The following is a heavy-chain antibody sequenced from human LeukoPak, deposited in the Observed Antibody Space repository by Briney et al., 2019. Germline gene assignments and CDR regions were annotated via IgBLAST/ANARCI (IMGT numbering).Heavy chain of an antibody. CDR1: GGSISSYY. CDR3: ARDGSGGHDFWSGYFNWSAP. J-gene: IGHJ5*02. CDR2: IYYSGST. D-gene: IGHD3-3*01. V-gene: IGHV4-59*01. Sequence: PSETLSLTCTVSGGSISSYYWSWIRQPPGKGLEWIGYIYYSGSTNYNPSLKSRVTISVDTSKNQFSLKLSSVTAADTAVYYCARDGSGGHDFWSGYFNWSAPLGKGTLVAVSS.